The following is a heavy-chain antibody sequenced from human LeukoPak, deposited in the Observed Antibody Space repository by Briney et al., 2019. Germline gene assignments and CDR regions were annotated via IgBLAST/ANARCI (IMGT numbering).Heavy chain of an antibody. J-gene: IGHJ4*02. CDR1: GGSISSSSYY. CDR3: ARMRLYSGYDLAC. V-gene: IGHV4-39*01. D-gene: IGHD5-12*01. CDR2: IYCSGST. Sequence: KPSETLSLTCTVSGGSISSSSYYWGWIRQPPGKGLEWIGSIYCSGSTYYDPSLKSRVTISVDMSNNQFSLKLSSVTAADTAVYYCARMRLYSGYDLACWGQGTLVTVSS.